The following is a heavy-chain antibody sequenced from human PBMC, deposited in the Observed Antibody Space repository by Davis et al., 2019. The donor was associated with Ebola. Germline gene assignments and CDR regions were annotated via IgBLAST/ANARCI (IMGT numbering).Heavy chain of an antibody. J-gene: IGHJ4*02. Sequence: GESLKISCAASGFTFSSYAMSWVRQAPGKGLEWVAFIRNDGGDERYADSVRGRFSISRDNSKNMGFLQMNSLRAEDTAVYYCAKAVPYYYDSSGYSLDYWGQGTLVTVSS. CDR1: GFTFSSYA. CDR2: IRNDGGDE. V-gene: IGHV3-30*02. CDR3: AKAVPYYYDSSGYSLDY. D-gene: IGHD3-22*01.